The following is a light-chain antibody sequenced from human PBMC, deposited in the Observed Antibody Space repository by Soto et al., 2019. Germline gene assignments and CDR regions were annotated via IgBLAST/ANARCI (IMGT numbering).Light chain of an antibody. V-gene: IGKV3-11*01. CDR2: DAS. Sequence: EIVLTPSPATLSLSPGERATLYCRASQSVSSYLAWYQQKPGQAPRLLIYDASNRATGIPARFSGSGSGTEFTLTISSLHPDDFATYYCQQYNILSTFGQGTKVDIK. CDR3: QQYNILST. CDR1: QSVSSY. J-gene: IGKJ1*01.